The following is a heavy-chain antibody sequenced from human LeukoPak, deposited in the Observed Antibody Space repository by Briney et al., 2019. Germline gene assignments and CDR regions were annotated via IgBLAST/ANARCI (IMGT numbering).Heavy chain of an antibody. D-gene: IGHD2-21*02. J-gene: IGHJ4*02. CDR3: VRLHCGGDCYCN. V-gene: IGHV3-30*03. CDR1: GFTFSSYG. Sequence: PGRSLRLSCAASGFTFSSYGMHWVRQAPGKGLEWVAVISYDGSNKYYADSVKGRFTISRDNAKNTLYLQMNSLRAEDTAVYFCVRLHCGGDCYCNWGQGTLVTVSS. CDR2: ISYDGSNK.